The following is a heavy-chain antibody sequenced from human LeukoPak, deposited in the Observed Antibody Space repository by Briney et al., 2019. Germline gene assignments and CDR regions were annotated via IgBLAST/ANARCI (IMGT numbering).Heavy chain of an antibody. D-gene: IGHD3-16*02. CDR1: GYTFTSYG. V-gene: IGHV1-18*01. Sequence: ASVKVSCKASGYTFTSYGISWVRQAPGQGLEWMGWISAYNGNTNYAQKLQGRVTMTTDTSTSTAYMELRSLRSDDTAVYYCARAYVRGSYRGNGFDYWGQGTLVTVSS. CDR2: ISAYNGNT. J-gene: IGHJ4*02. CDR3: ARAYVRGSYRGNGFDY.